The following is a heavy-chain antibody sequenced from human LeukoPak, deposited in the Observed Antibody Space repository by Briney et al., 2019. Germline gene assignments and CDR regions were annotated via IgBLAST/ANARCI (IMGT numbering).Heavy chain of an antibody. V-gene: IGHV4-38-2*01. CDR2: IYHSGST. CDR1: GYSLSSGYY. J-gene: IGHJ5*02. D-gene: IGHD1-26*01. Sequence: PSETLSLTCAVSGYSLSSGYYWGWIRQPPGKGLEWIGSIYHSGSTYYNPSLKSRLTISVDTSKNQFSLKLSSVTAADTAVYYCARLARGANRWFDPWGQGTLVTVSS. CDR3: ARLARGANRWFDP.